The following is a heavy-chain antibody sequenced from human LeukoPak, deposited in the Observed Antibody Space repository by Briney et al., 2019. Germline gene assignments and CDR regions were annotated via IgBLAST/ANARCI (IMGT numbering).Heavy chain of an antibody. Sequence: GASVKVSCKASGGTFSSYAISWVRQAPGQGLEWMGWISAYNGNTNYAQKLQGRVTMTTDTSTSTAYMELRSLRSDDTAVYYCARDHDSSGYYPFGYWGQGTLVTVSS. V-gene: IGHV1-18*01. CDR3: ARDHDSSGYYPFGY. J-gene: IGHJ4*02. CDR2: ISAYNGNT. D-gene: IGHD3-22*01. CDR1: GGTFSSYA.